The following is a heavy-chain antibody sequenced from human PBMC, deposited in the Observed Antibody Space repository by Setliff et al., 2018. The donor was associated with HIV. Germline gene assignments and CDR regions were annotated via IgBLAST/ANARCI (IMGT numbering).Heavy chain of an antibody. CDR1: GGSISSHY. Sequence: SLTCTVSGGSISSHYWSWIRQPAGKGLEWIGRIYTSGSTNFNPSLKSRVSISLDTPKNQISLNLSSVTAADTAVYYCARDDGSGRHLLDYWGQGTLVTVSS. CDR2: IYTSGST. J-gene: IGHJ4*02. D-gene: IGHD3-10*01. CDR3: ARDDGSGRHLLDY. V-gene: IGHV4-4*07.